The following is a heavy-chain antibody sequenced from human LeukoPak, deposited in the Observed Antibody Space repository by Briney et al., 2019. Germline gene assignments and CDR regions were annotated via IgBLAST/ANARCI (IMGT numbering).Heavy chain of an antibody. CDR1: GYTFTGYY. CDR3: ASPPHGDEGYFDY. J-gene: IGHJ4*02. V-gene: IGHV1-2*02. Sequence: ASVKVSCKASGYTFTGYYMHWVRQAPGQGLEWMGWINPNSGDTNYAQKFQGRVTMTRDTSISTAYMELSRLRSDDTAVYYCASPPHGDEGYFDYWGQGTLVTVSS. D-gene: IGHD7-27*01. CDR2: INPNSGDT.